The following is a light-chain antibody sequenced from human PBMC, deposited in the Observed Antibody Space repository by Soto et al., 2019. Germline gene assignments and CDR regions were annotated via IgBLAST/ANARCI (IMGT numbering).Light chain of an antibody. CDR1: SSNIGAGYD. CDR3: QSYDSSLRGYV. V-gene: IGLV1-40*01. J-gene: IGLJ1*01. CDR2: ANT. Sequence: QSALTQPPSVSGAPGQRVTISCTGSSSNIGAGYDVHWYQQLPGTAPKLLIYANTNRPSGVPGRFSGSKSGTSASLAITGLQAEDEADYYRQSYDSSLRGYVFGTGTKVTVL.